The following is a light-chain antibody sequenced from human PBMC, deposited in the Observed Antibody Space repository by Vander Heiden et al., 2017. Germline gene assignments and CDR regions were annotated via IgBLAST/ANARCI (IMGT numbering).Light chain of an antibody. CDR1: QSVSSSY. J-gene: IGKJ4*01. Sequence: EIVLTHSPGTLSLSPGERATLSCRASQSVSSSYLAWYQQKPGQAPRPLIYGASSRATGIPDRFSGSGSGTDFTLTISRLEPEDFAVYYCQQDGSSPLTFGGGTKVEIK. V-gene: IGKV3-20*01. CDR2: GAS. CDR3: QQDGSSPLT.